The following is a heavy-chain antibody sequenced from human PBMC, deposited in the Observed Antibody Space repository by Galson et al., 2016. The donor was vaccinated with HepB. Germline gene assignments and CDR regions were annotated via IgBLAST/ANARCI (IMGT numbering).Heavy chain of an antibody. CDR2: ISYDGRNE. V-gene: IGHV3-30*18. J-gene: IGHJ4*02. CDR3: AKGWVEWLVQDHFDH. CDR1: GFTFNKYG. D-gene: IGHD3-3*01. Sequence: SLRLSCAASGFTFNKYGMHWVRQAPDKGLEWVAVISYDGRNEYYGDSVKGRFTVSRDNSKNTVYLQMNSLRGEDTAVYYCAKGWVEWLVQDHFDHRGQGTLVTVSS.